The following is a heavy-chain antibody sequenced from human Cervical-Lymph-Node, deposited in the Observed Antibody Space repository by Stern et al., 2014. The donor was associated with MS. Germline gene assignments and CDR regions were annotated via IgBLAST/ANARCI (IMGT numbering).Heavy chain of an antibody. Sequence: ESGPALVKPTQTPTLTCTFSGFSLSTSGMCVSWIRQPPGKPLEXLALIDWDDDKYYSTSLKTRLTISKDTSKNQVVLTMTNMDPVDTATYYCARLTYSGWYLFDYWGQGTLVTVSS. CDR1: GFSLSTSGMC. J-gene: IGHJ4*02. D-gene: IGHD6-19*01. V-gene: IGHV2-70*01. CDR2: IDWDDDK. CDR3: ARLTYSGWYLFDY.